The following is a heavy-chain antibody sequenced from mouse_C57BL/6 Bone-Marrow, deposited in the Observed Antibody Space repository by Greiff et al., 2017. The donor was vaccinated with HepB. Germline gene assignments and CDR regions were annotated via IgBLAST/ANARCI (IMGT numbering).Heavy chain of an antibody. CDR2: IYPGSGNT. D-gene: IGHD1-1*01. Sequence: VQLVESGPELVKPGASVKISCKASGYTLTDYYINWVKQRPGQGLEWIGWIYPGSGNTKYNEKFKGKATLTVDTSSSTAYMQLSSLTSEDSAVYFCEPDYYGSLDYWGQGTTLTVSS. CDR3: EPDYYGSLDY. CDR1: GYTLTDYY. J-gene: IGHJ2*01. V-gene: IGHV1-84*01.